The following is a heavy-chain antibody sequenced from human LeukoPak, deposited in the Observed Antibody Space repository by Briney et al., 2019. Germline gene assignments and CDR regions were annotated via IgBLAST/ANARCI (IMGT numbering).Heavy chain of an antibody. CDR2: FDPEDGET. CDR1: GYTLTELS. D-gene: IGHD3-22*01. CDR3: ATRGNYYDSSRPIDY. V-gene: IGHV1-24*01. J-gene: IGHJ4*02. Sequence: GASVKVSCKVSGYTLTELSMHWVRQAPGKGLEWMGGFDPEDGETIYAQKFQGRVTMTEDTSTDTAYMELSSLRSEDTAVYYCATRGNYYDSSRPIDYWGQGTLVTVSS.